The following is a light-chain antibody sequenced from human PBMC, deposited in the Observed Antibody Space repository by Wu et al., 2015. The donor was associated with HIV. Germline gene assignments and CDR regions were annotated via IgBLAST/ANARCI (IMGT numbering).Light chain of an antibody. CDR1: QSVSSY. V-gene: IGKV3-11*01. J-gene: IGKJ1*01. Sequence: EIVLTQSPATLSLSPGERATLSCRASQSVSSYLAWYQQKPGQAPRLLIYDASNRATGIPARFSGSGSGTDFTLTISSLEPEDFAVYFCQHRSNWPSWTFGQGDQGGNQT. CDR2: DAS. CDR3: QHRSNWPSWT.